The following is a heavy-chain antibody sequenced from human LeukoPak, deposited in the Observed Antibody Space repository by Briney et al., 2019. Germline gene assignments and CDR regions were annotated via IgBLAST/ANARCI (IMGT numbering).Heavy chain of an antibody. CDR3: ARCGVNGVCYTGDWFDP. D-gene: IGHD2-8*01. V-gene: IGHV1-46*01. CDR2: INPSGGST. Sequence: ASVKVSCKASGYTFTSYYMHWVRQAPGQGLEWMGIINPSGGSTSYAQKFQGRVTMTRDTSTSTVYMELSSLRSEDTAVYYCARCGVNGVCYTGDWFDPWGQGTLVTVSS. J-gene: IGHJ5*02. CDR1: GYTFTSYY.